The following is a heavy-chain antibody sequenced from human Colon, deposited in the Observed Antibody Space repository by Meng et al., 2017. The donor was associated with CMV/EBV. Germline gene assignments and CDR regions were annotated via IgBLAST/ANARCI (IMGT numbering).Heavy chain of an antibody. CDR2: IYPGDSDT. D-gene: IGHD1-1*01. CDR1: GYSFTTYW. CDR3: ARRAEDERADY. V-gene: IGHV5-51*01. J-gene: IGHJ4*02. Sequence: GESLKISGKGSGYSFTTYWIGWVRQMPGKGLEWMGIIYPGDSDTRYSPSFQGQVTISADKSISTAYLQWSSLKASDTAMYYCARRAEDERADYWGQGTLVTVSS.